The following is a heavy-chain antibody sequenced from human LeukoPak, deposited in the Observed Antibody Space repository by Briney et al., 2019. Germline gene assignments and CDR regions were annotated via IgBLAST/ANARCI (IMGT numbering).Heavy chain of an antibody. V-gene: IGHV3-48*01. CDR1: GFTFSSYS. CDR3: ARESSGYFY. J-gene: IGHJ4*02. D-gene: IGHD3-22*01. CDR2: ISRRSTTI. Sequence: GGSLRLSCAASGFTFSSYSINWVRQAPGKGLEWVLYISRRSTTIYYADSVKGRFTVSRDDAKNSVYLQMNSLRAEDTAVYYCARESSGYFYWGQGTLVTVSS.